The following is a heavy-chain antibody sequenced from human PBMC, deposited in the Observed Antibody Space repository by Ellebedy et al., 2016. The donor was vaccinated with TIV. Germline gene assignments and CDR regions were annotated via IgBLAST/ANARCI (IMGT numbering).Heavy chain of an antibody. D-gene: IGHD4-17*01. Sequence: AASVKVSCKASGYTFTSYDINWVRQATGQGLEWMGWMNPNSGNTGYAQKFQGRVTITRNTPISTAYMELSSLRSEDTAVYYCARGYYGDYGFDYWGQGTLVTVSS. V-gene: IGHV1-8*03. CDR3: ARGYYGDYGFDY. J-gene: IGHJ4*02. CDR2: MNPNSGNT. CDR1: GYTFTSYD.